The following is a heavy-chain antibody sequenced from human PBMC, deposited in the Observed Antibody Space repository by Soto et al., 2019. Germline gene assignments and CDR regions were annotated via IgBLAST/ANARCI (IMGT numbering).Heavy chain of an antibody. CDR1: GGSISSYY. CDR3: ARGRGGSNYYYGMDV. J-gene: IGHJ6*02. V-gene: IGHV4-59*01. Sequence: SETLSLTCTVSGGSISSYYRSWIRQPPGKGLEWIGYIYYSGSTNYNPSLKSRVTISVDTSKNQFSLKLSSVTAADTAVYYCARGRGGSNYYYGMDVWGQGTTVTVSS. CDR2: IYYSGST. D-gene: IGHD2-15*01.